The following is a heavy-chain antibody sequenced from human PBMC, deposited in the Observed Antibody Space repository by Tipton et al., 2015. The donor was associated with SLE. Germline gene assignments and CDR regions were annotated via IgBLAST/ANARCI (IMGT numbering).Heavy chain of an antibody. D-gene: IGHD2-15*01. CDR2: VYSSGST. CDR3: ARDFPETWWSRTFDI. J-gene: IGHJ3*02. V-gene: IGHV4-4*07. Sequence: TLSLTCTVSGGSISGYYWSWIRQPAGKGLEWIGRVYSSGSTIYNPSIKSRITLSLDTSKNQFSLRVNSATAADTAVYYCARDFPETWWSRTFDIWGQGTMVTVSS. CDR1: GGSISGYY.